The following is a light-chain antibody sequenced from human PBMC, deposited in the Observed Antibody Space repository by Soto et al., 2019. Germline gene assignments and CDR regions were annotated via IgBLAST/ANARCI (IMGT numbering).Light chain of an antibody. J-gene: IGKJ3*01. CDR3: QQYGSSPLIT. CDR1: QSVSSSY. V-gene: IGKV3-20*01. CDR2: GAS. Sequence: EIVLTQSPGTLSLSPGERATLSCRASQSVSSSYLAWYQQKPGQAPRLLIYGASSRATGLPDRFSGSGSGTDVTITISRLEPEDFAVYFCQQYGSSPLITFGPGTQVHIK.